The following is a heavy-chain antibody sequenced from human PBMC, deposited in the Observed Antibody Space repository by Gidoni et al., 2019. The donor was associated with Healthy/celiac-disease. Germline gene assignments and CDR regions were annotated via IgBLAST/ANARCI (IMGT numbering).Heavy chain of an antibody. V-gene: IGHV3-53*02. CDR1: GFTVSSNY. Sequence: EVQLAETGGGLIQPGGSLRLSCAASGFTVSSNYMSWVRQAPGTGLEWVSVIYSGGGTYYADSVKGRFTISRDNSKITLYLQLNSLRAEDTAVYYCARRDGGVTVTSLAFDIWGQGTMVTVSS. D-gene: IGHD4-17*01. CDR2: IYSGGGT. CDR3: ARRDGGVTVTSLAFDI. J-gene: IGHJ3*02.